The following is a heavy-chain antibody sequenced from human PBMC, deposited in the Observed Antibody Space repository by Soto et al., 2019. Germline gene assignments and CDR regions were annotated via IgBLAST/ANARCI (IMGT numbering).Heavy chain of an antibody. V-gene: IGHV3-9*01. J-gene: IGHJ6*03. D-gene: IGHD3-16*01. Sequence: ESGGGLVQPGRSVRLACAASGFTFDQYTMHWVRQAPGKGLEWVSSITWHSGTIGYADSVKGRFTISRDNAKNSLYLQMNSLRGEDTALYYCAKEMITFGDFNYYYMDVWGNGTTVTVSS. CDR1: GFTFDQYT. CDR2: ITWHSGTI. CDR3: AKEMITFGDFNYYYMDV.